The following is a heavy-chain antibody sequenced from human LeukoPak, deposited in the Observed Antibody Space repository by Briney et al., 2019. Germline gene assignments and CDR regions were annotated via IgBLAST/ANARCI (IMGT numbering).Heavy chain of an antibody. CDR1: GYTFTSYA. D-gene: IGHD5-12*01. J-gene: IGHJ4*02. Sequence: GASVKVSCKASGYTFTSYAMHWVRQAPGQRLEWMGWISAGNGNTKYSQKFQGRVTITRNTSISTAYMELSSLRSEDTAVYYCAREVAAGYSGYDPHFDYWGQGTLVTVSS. CDR2: ISAGNGNT. V-gene: IGHV1-3*01. CDR3: AREVAAGYSGYDPHFDY.